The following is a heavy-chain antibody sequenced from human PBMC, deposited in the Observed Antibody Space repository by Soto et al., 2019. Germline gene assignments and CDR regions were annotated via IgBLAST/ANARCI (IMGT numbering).Heavy chain of an antibody. CDR2: ISAYNANT. D-gene: IGHD1-26*01. Sequence: ASVKVSCKASGYTFTSYGISWVRQAPGQGLQWMGWISAYNANTNYAQKLQGRVTMTTDTSTSTSYMELRSLRSDDTAVYFCARDRLGATGDYWGQGTLVTVSS. V-gene: IGHV1-18*01. CDR3: ARDRLGATGDY. J-gene: IGHJ4*02. CDR1: GYTFTSYG.